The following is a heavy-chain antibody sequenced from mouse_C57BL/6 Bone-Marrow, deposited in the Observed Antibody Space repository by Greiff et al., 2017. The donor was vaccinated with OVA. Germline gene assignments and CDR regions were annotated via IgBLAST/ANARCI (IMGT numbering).Heavy chain of an antibody. V-gene: IGHV2-2*01. D-gene: IGHD2-4*01. CDR2: IWSGGST. J-gene: IGHJ1*03. Sequence: VQLQESGPGLVQPSQSLSITCTVSGFSLTSYGVHWVRQSPGKGLEWLGVIWSGGSTDYNAAFISRLSISKDNSKSQVFFKMNSLQADDTAIYYCARKGDYDDFDVWGTGTTVTVSS. CDR1: GFSLTSYG. CDR3: ARKGDYDDFDV.